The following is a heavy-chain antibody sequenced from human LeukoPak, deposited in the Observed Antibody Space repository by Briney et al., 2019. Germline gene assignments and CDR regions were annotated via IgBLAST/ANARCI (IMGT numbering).Heavy chain of an antibody. CDR1: GGSISSGSYY. D-gene: IGHD3-22*01. CDR3: ARSGGLWLLTYYFDY. V-gene: IGHV4-39*07. Sequence: PSETLSLTCTVSGGSISSGSYYWSWIRQPAGKGLEWIGSIYYSGSTYYNPSLKSRVTISVDTSKNQLSLKLSSVTAADTAVYFCARSGGLWLLTYYFDYWGQGTLVTVSS. CDR2: IYYSGST. J-gene: IGHJ4*02.